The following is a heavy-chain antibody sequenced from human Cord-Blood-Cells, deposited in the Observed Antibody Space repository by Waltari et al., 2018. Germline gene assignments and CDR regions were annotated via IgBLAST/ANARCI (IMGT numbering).Heavy chain of an antibody. CDR1: GFTFSSYS. CDR3: ARLPLTHNDY. D-gene: IGHD2-2*01. V-gene: IGHV3-21*01. J-gene: IGHJ4*02. CDR2: ISSRRRYI. Sequence: EVQLVESGGGLVEPGGSLRLSCAASGFTFSSYSMNWVRQAPGSGLGGVSSISSRRRYIYYADSGKGRFTISGDNAKNSLYLQVNSLRAEDTAVYYCARLPLTHNDYWGQGTLVTVSS.